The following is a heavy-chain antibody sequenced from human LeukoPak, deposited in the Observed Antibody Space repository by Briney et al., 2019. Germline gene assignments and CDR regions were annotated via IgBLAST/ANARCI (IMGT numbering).Heavy chain of an antibody. CDR2: MYYRGST. CDR1: GGSISSSSHY. Sequence: SETLSLTCTVSGGSISSSSHYWGWIRQPPGKGLEWIGSMYYRGSTYHNPSLKSRVTISVDTSKNRFSLKLSSVTAADTAVYYCARVLKGRAPFDYWGQGTLVTVSS. CDR3: ARVLKGRAPFDY. V-gene: IGHV4-39*07. J-gene: IGHJ4*02.